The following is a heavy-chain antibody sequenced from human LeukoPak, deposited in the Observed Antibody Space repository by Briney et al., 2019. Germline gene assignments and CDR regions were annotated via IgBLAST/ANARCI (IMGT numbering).Heavy chain of an antibody. CDR3: ARGPYITMIVVATAIGYFDY. D-gene: IGHD3-22*01. Sequence: GGSLRLSCAASGFTFSSHEMNWVRQAPGKGLEWVSYISSSGSTIYYADSVKGRFTISRDNAKNSLYLQMNSLRAEDTAVYYCARGPYITMIVVATAIGYFDYWGQGTLVTVSS. CDR1: GFTFSSHE. V-gene: IGHV3-48*03. CDR2: ISSSGSTI. J-gene: IGHJ4*02.